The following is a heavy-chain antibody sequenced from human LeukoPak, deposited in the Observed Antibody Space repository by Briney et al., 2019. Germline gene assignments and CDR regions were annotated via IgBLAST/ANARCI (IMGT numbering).Heavy chain of an antibody. V-gene: IGHV4-39*07. Sequence: SETLPLTCAVSGLSISTNTYYWGWIRQPPGKGLEWIGSIYHTGSTYNNPSLKSRVTMSIDMSKNQFSLSPTSVTAADAAVYYCSVERAGTIVDYWGQGTLVTVSS. CDR3: SVERAGTIVDY. J-gene: IGHJ4*02. CDR1: GLSISTNTYY. D-gene: IGHD6-13*01. CDR2: IYHTGST.